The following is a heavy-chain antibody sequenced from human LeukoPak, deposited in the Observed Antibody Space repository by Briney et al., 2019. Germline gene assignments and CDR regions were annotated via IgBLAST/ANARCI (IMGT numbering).Heavy chain of an antibody. D-gene: IGHD3-10*01. Sequence: GGSLRLSCAASGFTFSSYAMSWVRQAPGKGLEWVSAISGSGGSTYYADSVKGRFTISRDNSKNTLYLQMNSLRAEDTAVYYCARGQYGSGSYLDYWGQGTLVTVSS. CDR3: ARGQYGSGSYLDY. J-gene: IGHJ4*02. CDR1: GFTFSSYA. V-gene: IGHV3-23*01. CDR2: ISGSGGST.